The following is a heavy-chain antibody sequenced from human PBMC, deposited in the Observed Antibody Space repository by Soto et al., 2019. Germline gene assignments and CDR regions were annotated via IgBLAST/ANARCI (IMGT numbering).Heavy chain of an antibody. CDR2: ISSSSSTI. V-gene: IGHV3-48*01. CDR1: GFTFSSYS. J-gene: IGHJ4*02. D-gene: IGHD2-2*01. CDR3: ARDCSSTSCYAADFDY. Sequence: EVQLVESGGGLVQPGGSLRLSCAASGFTFSSYSMNWVRQAPGKGLEWVSYISSSSSTIYYADSVKGRFTISRDNAKNSLYLQMNSLRAEDTAVYYCARDCSSTSCYAADFDYWGQGTLVTVSS.